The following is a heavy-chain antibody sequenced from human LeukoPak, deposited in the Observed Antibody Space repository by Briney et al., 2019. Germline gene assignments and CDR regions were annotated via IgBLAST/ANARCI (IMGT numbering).Heavy chain of an antibody. Sequence: SETLSLTCTVSGDSISSGGYYWSWIRQHPGKGLEWIGYIYYSGSTYYNPSLKSRVTISVDTSKNQFSLKLSSVTAADTAVYYCARENTVRGVIYWFDPWGQGTLVTVSS. CDR2: IYYSGST. D-gene: IGHD3-10*01. CDR3: ARENTVRGVIYWFDP. V-gene: IGHV4-31*03. J-gene: IGHJ5*02. CDR1: GDSISSGGYY.